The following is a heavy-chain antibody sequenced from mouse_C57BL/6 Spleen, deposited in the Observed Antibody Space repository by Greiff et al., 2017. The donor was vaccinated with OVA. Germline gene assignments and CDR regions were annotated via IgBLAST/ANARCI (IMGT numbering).Heavy chain of an antibody. CDR2: IDPTSGGT. J-gene: IGHJ4*01. CDR1: GYTFTSYW. D-gene: IGHD4-1*01. CDR3: ARSPLNWEGYAMDY. V-gene: IGHV1-72*01. Sequence: QVQLQQPGAELVKPGASVKLSCKASGYTFTSYWMHWVKQRPGRGLEWIGRIDPTSGGTKYNEKFKSKATLTVDKPYSTAYMQLSSLTSEYSAVYYCARSPLNWEGYAMDYWGQGTSVTVSS.